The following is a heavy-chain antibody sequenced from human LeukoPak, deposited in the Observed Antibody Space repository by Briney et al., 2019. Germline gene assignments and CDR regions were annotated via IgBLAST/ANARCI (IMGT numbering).Heavy chain of an antibody. Sequence: SETLSLTCTVSGGSISSGGYYWSWIRQHPGKGLEWIGYIYYSGSTNYNPSLKSRVTISVDTSKNQFSLKLSSVTAADTAVYYCARILACDSSGCYDAFDIWGQGTMVTVSS. D-gene: IGHD3-22*01. CDR2: IYYSGST. CDR3: ARILACDSSGCYDAFDI. J-gene: IGHJ3*02. V-gene: IGHV4-31*03. CDR1: GGSISSGGYY.